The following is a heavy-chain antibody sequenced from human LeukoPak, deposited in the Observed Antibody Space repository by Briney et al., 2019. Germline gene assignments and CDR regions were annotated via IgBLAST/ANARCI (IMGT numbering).Heavy chain of an antibody. Sequence: ASVKVSCKASGYTFTGYYMHWVRQAPGQGLEWMGWISAYNGNTNYAQKLQGRVTMTTDTSTSTAYMELRSLRSDDTAVYYCARGTVRGVIIGYYYYYMDVWGKGTTVTISS. CDR3: ARGTVRGVIIGYYYYYMDV. D-gene: IGHD3-10*01. CDR1: GYTFTGYY. CDR2: ISAYNGNT. J-gene: IGHJ6*03. V-gene: IGHV1-18*04.